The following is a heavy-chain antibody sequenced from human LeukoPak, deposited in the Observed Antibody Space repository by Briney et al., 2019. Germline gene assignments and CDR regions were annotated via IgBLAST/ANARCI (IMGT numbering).Heavy chain of an antibody. Sequence: ASVKVSCKASGYTFTDFYIHWVRQAPGQGLEWMGWINPNSGGTSFAQKFQGRVTMTRDTSISTAYMELSRLRSDDTAVYYCARGRDSSGYYSPTDTFDIWGQGTMVTVSS. CDR1: GYTFTDFY. D-gene: IGHD3-22*01. CDR3: ARGRDSSGYYSPTDTFDI. J-gene: IGHJ3*02. CDR2: INPNSGGT. V-gene: IGHV1-2*02.